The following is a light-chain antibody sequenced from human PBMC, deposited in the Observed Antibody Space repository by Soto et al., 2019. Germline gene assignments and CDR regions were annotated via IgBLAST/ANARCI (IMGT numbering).Light chain of an antibody. Sequence: EIVLTQSPGTLSLSPWERATLSCRASQSVTSTYLAWYQQKPGQAPRLLIYDASTRATGIPDRFSGSGSGTDFTLTISRLEPEDFAVYYCQQYGRSPGLLTFGPGTKVDIK. CDR2: DAS. V-gene: IGKV3-20*01. CDR3: QQYGRSPGLLT. J-gene: IGKJ3*01. CDR1: QSVTSTY.